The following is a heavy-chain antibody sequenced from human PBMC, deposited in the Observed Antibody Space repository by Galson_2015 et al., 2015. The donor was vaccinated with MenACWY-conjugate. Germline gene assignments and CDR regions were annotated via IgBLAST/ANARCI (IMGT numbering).Heavy chain of an antibody. J-gene: IGHJ4*02. V-gene: IGHV3-23*01. D-gene: IGHD6-19*01. CDR2: ISGSGGST. CDR3: AGGAAVAGIDY. Sequence: SLRLSCAASGFTFSSYAMSRVRQAPGKGLEWVSAISGSGGSTYYADSAKGRFTISRDNSKNTLYLQMNSLRAEDTAVYYCAGGAAVAGIDYWGQGTLVTVSS. CDR1: GFTFSSYA.